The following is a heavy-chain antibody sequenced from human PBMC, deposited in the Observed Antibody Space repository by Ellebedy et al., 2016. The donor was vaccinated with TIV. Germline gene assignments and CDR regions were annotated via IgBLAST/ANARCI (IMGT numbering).Heavy chain of an antibody. CDR2: FHPEDGKT. D-gene: IGHD3-10*01. V-gene: IGHV1-24*01. J-gene: IGHJ3*02. CDR1: GYTLTDLS. CDR3: ASGAVTERPDFAFKM. Sequence: AASVKVSCKVSGYTLTDLSMHWLRQAPGKGLEWMGGFHPEDGKTIYPQKFQGRISRTKDTSTDTIYMELRSLRSADTALYYCASGAVTERPDFAFKMWGQGTMVTVSS.